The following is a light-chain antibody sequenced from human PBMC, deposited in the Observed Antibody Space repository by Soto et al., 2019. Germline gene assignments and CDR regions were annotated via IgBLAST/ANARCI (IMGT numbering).Light chain of an antibody. Sequence: QSALTQPRSVPGSPGQPVTISCTGTSSDVGGYNYVSWYQQNPGKAPKLMIYDVSKRPSGVPDHFSGSKAGNTAFLTISGLQAADEADYYCCSSSDTYTVVFGGGTKLTVL. J-gene: IGLJ2*01. CDR2: DVS. CDR1: SSDVGGYNY. CDR3: CSSSDTYTVV. V-gene: IGLV2-11*01.